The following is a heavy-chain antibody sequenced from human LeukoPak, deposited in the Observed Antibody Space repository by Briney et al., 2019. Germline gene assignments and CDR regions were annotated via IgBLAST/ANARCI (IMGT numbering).Heavy chain of an antibody. Sequence: ASVKVSCKASGYTFTGYYMHWVRQAPGQGLEWMGWINPNSGGTNYAQKFQGRVTMTRDTSISTAYMELSRLRSDDTAVYYCARDITMIVVATQAGGGYWGQGTLVTVSS. CDR3: ARDITMIVVATQAGGGY. J-gene: IGHJ4*02. D-gene: IGHD3-22*01. CDR1: GYTFTGYY. CDR2: INPNSGGT. V-gene: IGHV1-2*02.